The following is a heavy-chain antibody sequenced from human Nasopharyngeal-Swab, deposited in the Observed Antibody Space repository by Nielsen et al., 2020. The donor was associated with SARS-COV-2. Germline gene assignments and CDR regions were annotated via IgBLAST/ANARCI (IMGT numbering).Heavy chain of an antibody. Sequence: SVKVSCKASVGTFSSYKISWVRQAPGQGLEWMGVIIPMFGTAHYAQKFQGRVTITADESTSTAYMELSSLRSEDTAVYYCARDKSAALTPRSQYCFDYWGQGTLVTVSS. V-gene: IGHV1-69*13. CDR1: VGTFSSYK. J-gene: IGHJ4*02. CDR3: ARDKSAALTPRSQYCFDY. CDR2: IIPMFGTA. D-gene: IGHD6-6*01.